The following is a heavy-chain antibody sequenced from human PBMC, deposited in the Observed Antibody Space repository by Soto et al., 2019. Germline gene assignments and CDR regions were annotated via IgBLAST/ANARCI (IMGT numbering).Heavy chain of an antibody. CDR1: GFFFNTYA. J-gene: IGHJ4*02. D-gene: IGHD6-19*01. CDR3: ARSIAVAGLDY. Sequence: QVQLVESGGGVVQPGRSRRLSCAASGFFFNTYAIHWVRQAPGKGLEWVAVISNDETKKYFADSVKGRVSIFRDSSKNTVYLQMDSLRAEDTAVYYCARSIAVAGLDYWGPGTLVTVSS. V-gene: IGHV3-30-3*01. CDR2: ISNDETKK.